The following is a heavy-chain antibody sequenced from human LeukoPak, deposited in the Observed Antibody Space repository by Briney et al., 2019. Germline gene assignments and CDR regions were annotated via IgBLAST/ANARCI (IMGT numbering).Heavy chain of an antibody. J-gene: IGHJ4*02. Sequence: PGGSLRFPCGALESTFRTNAMSWFRRSPGKGLEWWSGTSYSGDGTYYAESVKGQFTISRDNSNNTVFLQMNSLRADDTAKYYCAKDKAAGSWHTRSDFWGQGTLVTVSS. CDR3: AKDKAAGSWHTRSDF. CDR1: ESTFRTNA. CDR2: TSYSGDGT. D-gene: IGHD6-13*01. V-gene: IGHV3-23*01.